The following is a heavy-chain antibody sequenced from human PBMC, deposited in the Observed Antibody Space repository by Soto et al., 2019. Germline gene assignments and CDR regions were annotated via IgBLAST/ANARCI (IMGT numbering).Heavy chain of an antibody. CDR3: ARSGPPAGY. Sequence: GSLRLSCAASGFTFSSYAMTWVRQAPGKGLEWVSGISYGGSNKSYADSVKGRFTISRDNSKNTLYLQMNSLRAEDTAVYYCARSGPPAGYWGQGTLVTVSS. V-gene: IGHV3-30*03. CDR2: ISYGGSNK. J-gene: IGHJ4*02. D-gene: IGHD3-10*01. CDR1: GFTFSSYA.